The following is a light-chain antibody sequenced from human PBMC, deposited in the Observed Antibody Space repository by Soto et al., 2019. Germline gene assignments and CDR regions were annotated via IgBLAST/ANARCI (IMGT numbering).Light chain of an antibody. CDR1: QGSSNY. CDR3: QKYNSAPRT. J-gene: IGKJ1*01. Sequence: DIQMTQSPSSLSASVGDRVTITCRASQGSSNYLAWYQQKPGKVPKLLIYAASTLQSRVPSRFSGSGSGTDFTLTISSQQPEDVATYYCQKYNSAPRTFGQGPKVEIK. V-gene: IGKV1-27*01. CDR2: AAS.